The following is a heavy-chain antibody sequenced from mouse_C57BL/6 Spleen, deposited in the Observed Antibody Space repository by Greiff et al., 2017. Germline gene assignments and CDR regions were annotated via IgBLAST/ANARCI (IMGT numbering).Heavy chain of an antibody. J-gene: IGHJ3*01. CDR2: IDPSDSYT. Sequence: QVQLQQPGAELVKPGASVKLSCKASGYTFTSYWMQWVKQRPGQGLEWIGEIDPSDSYTNYNQKFKGKATLTVDTSSSTAYMQLSSLTSEDSAVYYCALGLLRRAYWGQGTLVTVSA. V-gene: IGHV1-50*01. D-gene: IGHD1-1*01. CDR3: ALGLLRRAY. CDR1: GYTFTSYW.